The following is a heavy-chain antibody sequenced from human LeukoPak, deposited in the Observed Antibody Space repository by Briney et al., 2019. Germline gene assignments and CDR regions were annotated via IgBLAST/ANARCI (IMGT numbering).Heavy chain of an antibody. CDR2: IYTSGST. V-gene: IGHV4-61*02. D-gene: IGHD2-15*01. Sequence: SETLSLTCTVSGGSISSGSYYWSWIRQPAGKGLEWIGRIYTSGSTNYNPSLKSRVTISVDTCKNQFSLKLSSVTAADTAVYYCARGVVVNGNWFDPWGQGTLVTVSS. J-gene: IGHJ5*02. CDR1: GGSISSGSYY. CDR3: ARGVVVNGNWFDP.